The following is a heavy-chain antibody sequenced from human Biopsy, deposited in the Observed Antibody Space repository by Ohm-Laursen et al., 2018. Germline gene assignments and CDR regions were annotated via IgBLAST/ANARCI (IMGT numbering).Heavy chain of an antibody. CDR2: NIPILGTG. Sequence: SVKVSCKAPGGTFSNYGVNWVRQAPGQGLERLGGNIPILGTGNYAQKFQDRVTVAADTSTSTATMELRSLRSDDTAVYYCATKLTGYFHHWGQGTLVSVSS. D-gene: IGHD3-9*01. CDR1: GGTFSNYG. CDR3: ATKLTGYFHH. J-gene: IGHJ1*01. V-gene: IGHV1-69*06.